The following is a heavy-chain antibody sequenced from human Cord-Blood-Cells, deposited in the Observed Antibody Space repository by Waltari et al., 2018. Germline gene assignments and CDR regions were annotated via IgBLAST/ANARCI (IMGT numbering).Heavy chain of an antibody. D-gene: IGHD6-6*01. J-gene: IGHJ4*02. CDR3: ARQNIEYSSSFFDY. CDR1: GGSISSSSYY. Sequence: QLLLQESGPGLVKPSETLSLTCTVSGGSISSSSYYWGWIRQPPGKGLVWIVSIYYSGGTYSNPPLSGPVTISVDTSKTQFSLKLSFVTAADTAVYYCARQNIEYSSSFFDYWGQGTLVTVSS. CDR2: IYYSGGT. V-gene: IGHV4-39*01.